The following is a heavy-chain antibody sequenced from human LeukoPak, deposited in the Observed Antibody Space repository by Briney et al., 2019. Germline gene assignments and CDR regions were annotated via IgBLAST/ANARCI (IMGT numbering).Heavy chain of an antibody. Sequence: GGSLRLSCAASGFTFSSYSMNWVRQAPGKGLEWVSSISSSSYIYYADSVKGRFTISRDNAKNSLYLQMNSLRAEDTAVYYCARAPYSSGPYFDYWGQGTLVTVSS. J-gene: IGHJ4*02. D-gene: IGHD6-19*01. CDR3: ARAPYSSGPYFDY. V-gene: IGHV3-21*01. CDR2: ISSSSYI. CDR1: GFTFSSYS.